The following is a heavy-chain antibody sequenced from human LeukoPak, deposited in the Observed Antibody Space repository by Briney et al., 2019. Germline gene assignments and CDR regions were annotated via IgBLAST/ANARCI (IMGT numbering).Heavy chain of an antibody. CDR3: ARAVAATYYFDY. Sequence: SETLSLTCSVSGFSISSGYSWGWIRQPTGKGLEWIGSIYHSGSTSYNPSLKSRVTISVDTSKNQFSLKLSSVTAADTAVYYCARAVAATYYFDYWGQGTLVTVSS. CDR1: GFSISSGYS. J-gene: IGHJ4*02. V-gene: IGHV4-38-2*02. CDR2: IYHSGST. D-gene: IGHD2-15*01.